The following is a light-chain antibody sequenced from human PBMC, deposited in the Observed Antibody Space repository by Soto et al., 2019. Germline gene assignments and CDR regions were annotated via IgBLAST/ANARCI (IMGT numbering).Light chain of an antibody. J-gene: IGKJ1*01. CDR3: QQYNSYSWT. CDR2: KAS. Sequence: DIQMTQSPSTLSASVGDRVIMTCRASQSISSWLAWYQQKPGKAPKLLIYKASSLESGVPSRFSGSGSGTEFTLTISSLQPDDFATYYCQQYNSYSWTFGQGTTVDIK. CDR1: QSISSW. V-gene: IGKV1-5*03.